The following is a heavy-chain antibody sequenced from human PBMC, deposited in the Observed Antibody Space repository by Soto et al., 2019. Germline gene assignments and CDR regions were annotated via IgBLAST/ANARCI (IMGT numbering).Heavy chain of an antibody. V-gene: IGHV3-23*01. CDR3: AKDRGWEPDAFDI. CDR2: ISGSGGST. CDR1: GFTFSSYA. J-gene: IGHJ3*02. Sequence: GSLRLSCAAPGFTFSSYAMSWVRQAPGKGLEWVSAISGSGGSTYYADSVKGRFTISRDNSKNTLYLQMNSLRAEDTAVYYCAKDRGWEPDAFDIWGQGTMVTVSS. D-gene: IGHD1-26*01.